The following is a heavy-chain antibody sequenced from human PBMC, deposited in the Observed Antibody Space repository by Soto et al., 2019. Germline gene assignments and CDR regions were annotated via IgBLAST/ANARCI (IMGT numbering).Heavy chain of an antibody. CDR1: VFSFNNNY. V-gene: IGHV3-53*01. CDR3: AKLWGYYFES. CDR2: IYTRGTT. Sequence: PGGALRLSCSASVFSFNNNYMTWVRQAPGRRPEWVAVIYTRGTTHYADFATGRFTFSRDNSKNTLYLQMDSLRPEDTAVYYCAKLWGYYFESWGPGTLVTVPS. J-gene: IGHJ4*02. D-gene: IGHD2-21*01.